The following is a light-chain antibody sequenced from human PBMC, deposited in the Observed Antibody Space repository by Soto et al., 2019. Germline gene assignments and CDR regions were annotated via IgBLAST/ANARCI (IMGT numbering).Light chain of an antibody. J-gene: IGLJ1*01. CDR2: SNN. Sequence: QSVLTQPPSASGTPGQRGTISCSGSSSNIGSNTVNWYQQLPGTAPKLLIYSNNQRPSGVPDRFSGSKSGTSASLAISGLQSEDEADYYCAAWDDSLNGPNYVFGTGTKVTVL. CDR3: AAWDDSLNGPNYV. CDR1: SSNIGSNT. V-gene: IGLV1-44*01.